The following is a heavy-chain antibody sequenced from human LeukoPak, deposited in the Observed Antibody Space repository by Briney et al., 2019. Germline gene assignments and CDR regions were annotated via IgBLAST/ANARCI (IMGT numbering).Heavy chain of an antibody. CDR1: GFTFSTYW. CDR2: INHSGST. D-gene: IGHD3-3*01. Sequence: GSLRLSCAASGFTFSTYWMSWVRQAPGKGLEWIGEINHSGSTNYNPSLKSRVTISVDTSKNQFSLKLSSVTAADTAVYYCARVPMNYDFWSGYSIPFDYWGQGTLVTVSS. CDR3: ARVPMNYDFWSGYSIPFDY. V-gene: IGHV4-34*01. J-gene: IGHJ4*02.